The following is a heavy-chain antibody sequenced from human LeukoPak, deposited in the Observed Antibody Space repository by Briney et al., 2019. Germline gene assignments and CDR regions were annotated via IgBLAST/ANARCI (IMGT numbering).Heavy chain of an antibody. CDR3: ARGPPHLVTTRGGGYDY. J-gene: IGHJ4*02. CDR2: ISSCSTYI. Sequence: GGSLRLSCAASGFTFSTYSMNWVRQAPGKGLEWVSSISSCSTYIYYADSVQGRVTISRDNSKNSLYLQMNSLRAEDTAVYYCARGPPHLVTTRGGGYDYWGQGTLVTVSS. D-gene: IGHD5-12*01. V-gene: IGHV3-21*01. CDR1: GFTFSTYS.